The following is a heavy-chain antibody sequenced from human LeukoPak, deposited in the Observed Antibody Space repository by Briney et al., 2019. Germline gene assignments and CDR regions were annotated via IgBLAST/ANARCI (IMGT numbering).Heavy chain of an antibody. V-gene: IGHV3-23*01. CDR1: GFTFSSYG. CDR2: ISGSGGST. D-gene: IGHD2-15*01. Sequence: GGSLRLSCAASGFTFSSYGMSWVRQAPGKGLEWVSAISGSGGSTYYADSVKGRFTISRDNSKNTLYLQMNSLRAEETAVYYCAKEIEGYCSGGSCLGFDYWGQGTLVTVSS. J-gene: IGHJ4*02. CDR3: AKEIEGYCSGGSCLGFDY.